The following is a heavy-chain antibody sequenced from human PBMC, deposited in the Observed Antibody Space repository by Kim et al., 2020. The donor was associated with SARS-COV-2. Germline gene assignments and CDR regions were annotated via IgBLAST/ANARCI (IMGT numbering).Heavy chain of an antibody. D-gene: IGHD3-10*01. CDR3: ARLGRDVYGSGSYNGMDV. V-gene: IGHV7-4-1*02. J-gene: IGHJ6*04. CDR2: INTNTGNP. Sequence: ASAKVSCKASGYTFTSYAMNWVRQAPGQGLEWMGWINTNTGNPTYSQGFAGRFVFSLDTSVSTAYLQISSLKAEDTAVYYCARLGRDVYGSGSYNGMDVWGGGTTATVST. CDR1: GYTFTSYA.